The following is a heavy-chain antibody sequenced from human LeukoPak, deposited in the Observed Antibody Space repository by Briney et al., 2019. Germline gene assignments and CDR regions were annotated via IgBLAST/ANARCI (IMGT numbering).Heavy chain of an antibody. J-gene: IGHJ4*02. CDR3: ARAPLYSSNWYYFDY. D-gene: IGHD6-13*01. Sequence: ASVKVSCKASGYTFTSYGISWVRQAPGQGLEWMGWISAYNGNTNYAQKLQGRVTMTTDTSTSTAYMELRSLRSDDTAVYYCARAPLYSSNWYYFDYWGQGTLVTVSS. V-gene: IGHV1-18*01. CDR1: GYTFTSYG. CDR2: ISAYNGNT.